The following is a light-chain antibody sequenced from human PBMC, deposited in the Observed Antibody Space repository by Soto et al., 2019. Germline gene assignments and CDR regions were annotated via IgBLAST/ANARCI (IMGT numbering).Light chain of an antibody. J-gene: IGLJ1*01. CDR1: TSNIRNHA. CDR2: YDD. V-gene: IGLV1-36*01. CDR3: AAWDDSLNGYV. Sequence: QSVLTQPPSVSEAPRQRVTISCSGSTSNIRNHAGFWYQQLPGEAPKLLIYYDDLLPSGVSDRFSGSKSGTSASLAISELQSEDEADYYCAAWDDSLNGYVFGTGTKLTVL.